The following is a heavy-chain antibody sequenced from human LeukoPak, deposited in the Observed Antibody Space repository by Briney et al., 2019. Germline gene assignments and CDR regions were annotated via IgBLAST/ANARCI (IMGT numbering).Heavy chain of an antibody. D-gene: IGHD6-19*01. CDR1: GFTFSSYS. CDR3: ARDDRYSSALYYYGMDV. J-gene: IGHJ6*02. CDR2: ISSSSSTI. Sequence: PGGSLRLSCAASGFTFSSYSMNWVRQAPGKGLEWVSYISSSSSTIYYADSVKGRFTIFRDNAKNSLYLQMNSLRDEDTAVYYCARDDRYSSALYYYGMDVWGQGTTVTVSS. V-gene: IGHV3-48*02.